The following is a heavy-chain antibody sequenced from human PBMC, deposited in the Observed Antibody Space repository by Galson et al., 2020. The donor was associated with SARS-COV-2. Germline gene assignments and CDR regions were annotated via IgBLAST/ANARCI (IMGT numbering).Heavy chain of an antibody. J-gene: IGHJ4*02. D-gene: IGHD3-22*01. CDR2: IYYSGST. V-gene: IGHV4-39*01. CDR1: GGSISSSSYY. Sequence: ETSETLSLTCTVSGGSISSSSYYWGWIRQPPGKGLEWIGSIYYSGSTYYNPSLKSRVTISVDTSKNQFSLKLSSVTAADTAVYYCARPSRGNYYDSSGYVPYWGQGTLVSVSS. CDR3: ARPSRGNYYDSSGYVPY.